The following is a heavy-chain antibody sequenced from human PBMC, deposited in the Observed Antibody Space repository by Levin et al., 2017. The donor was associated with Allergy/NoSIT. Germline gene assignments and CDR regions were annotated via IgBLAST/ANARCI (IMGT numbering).Heavy chain of an antibody. V-gene: IGHV5-51*01. CDR2: IYPGDSDT. Sequence: PGESLKISCKGSGYSFPSYWIGWVRQMPGKGLEWMGIIYPGDSDTRYTPSFQGQVTISVDKSISTAYLQWSSLKPSDTAMYYCAIRGAAGDSFGYYFDYWGRGTLVTVSS. D-gene: IGHD2-21*02. J-gene: IGHJ4*02. CDR3: AIRGAAGDSFGYYFDY. CDR1: GYSFPSYW.